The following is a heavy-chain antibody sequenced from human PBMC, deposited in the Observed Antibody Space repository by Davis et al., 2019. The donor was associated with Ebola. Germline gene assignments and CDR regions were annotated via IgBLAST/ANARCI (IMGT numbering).Heavy chain of an antibody. CDR1: GFSISNYE. D-gene: IGHD3-9*01. CDR3: ARDAFSLSRYDTEDH. J-gene: IGHJ4*02. Sequence: GESLKISCAASGFSISNYEMNWVRQAPGKGLEWVSYISGSATSTFYADSVKGRFTISRDNARDSLYLQMDSLRVEDTAIYYCARDAFSLSRYDTEDHWGQGTLVTVSS. V-gene: IGHV3-48*03. CDR2: ISGSATST.